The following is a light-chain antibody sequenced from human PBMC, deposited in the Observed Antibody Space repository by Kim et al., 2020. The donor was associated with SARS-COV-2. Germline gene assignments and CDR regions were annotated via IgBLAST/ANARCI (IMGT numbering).Light chain of an antibody. V-gene: IGKV3-15*01. CDR2: GAS. CDR3: QQYNKWPPFT. Sequence: EIVMTQSPATLSVSPGERATLSCRASQSVSSNLAWYQQKPGQAPRLLIYGASTRATGIPARFSGSGSGTEFTLTISSLQSEDFAVYYCQQYNKWPPFTFRQETKLDIK. J-gene: IGKJ2*01. CDR1: QSVSSN.